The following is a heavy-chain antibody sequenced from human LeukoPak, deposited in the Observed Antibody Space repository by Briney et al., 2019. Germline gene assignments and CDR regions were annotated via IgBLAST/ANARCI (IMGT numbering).Heavy chain of an antibody. CDR3: ARDAGNSGYGCDL. CDR1: GFIFSQYS. J-gene: IGHJ5*02. CDR2: IRSSSET. D-gene: IGHD5-12*01. V-gene: IGHV3-48*01. Sequence: GGSLRLSCAASGFIFSQYSMDWVRQAPGKGLEWVSHIRSSSETFYADSVKGRFTISRDNARNSLYLQMNNLRGEDTAIYYCARDAGNSGYGCDLWGQGTLVTVSS.